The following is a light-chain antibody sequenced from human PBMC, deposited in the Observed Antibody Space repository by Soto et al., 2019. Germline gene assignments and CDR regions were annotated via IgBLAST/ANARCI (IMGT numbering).Light chain of an antibody. Sequence: QSALTQPASVSGSPGQSITISCTGTSSDVGRYNFVSWYQLHPGKAPKLMIYEGTRRPSGVSNRFSGSKFGNTASLTISGLQAEDEAEYYCQSFDKYLSAVVFGGGTKLTVL. CDR2: EGT. CDR3: QSFDKYLSAVV. CDR1: SSDVGRYNF. J-gene: IGLJ2*01. V-gene: IGLV2-23*01.